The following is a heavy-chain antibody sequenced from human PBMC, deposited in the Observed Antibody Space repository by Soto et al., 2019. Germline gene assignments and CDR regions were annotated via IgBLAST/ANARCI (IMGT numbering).Heavy chain of an antibody. D-gene: IGHD3-22*01. CDR1: GFTFSSYA. CDR3: AKDAGYYYDSSGYYFDY. J-gene: IGHJ4*02. CDR2: ISGSGGST. V-gene: IGHV3-23*01. Sequence: GGSLRLSCAASGFTFSSYAMSWVRQAPGKGLEWVSAISGSGGSTYYADSVKGRFTISRDNSKNTLYLQMNSLIAEDTAVYYCAKDAGYYYDSSGYYFDYWGQGTLVTVSS.